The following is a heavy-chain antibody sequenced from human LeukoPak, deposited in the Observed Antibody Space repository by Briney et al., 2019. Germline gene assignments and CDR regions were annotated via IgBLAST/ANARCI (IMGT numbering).Heavy chain of an antibody. CDR1: GYTFTGYY. Sequence: ASVKVSCKASGYTFTGYYMHWVRQAPGQGLEWMGWINPNSGGTNYAQKFQGRVTMTRDTSISTAYMELSRLRSDDTAVYYCARVSTSYGSGSYYTSVGAFDIWGQGTMVTVSS. CDR2: INPNSGGT. V-gene: IGHV1-2*02. D-gene: IGHD3-10*01. CDR3: ARVSTSYGSGSYYTSVGAFDI. J-gene: IGHJ3*02.